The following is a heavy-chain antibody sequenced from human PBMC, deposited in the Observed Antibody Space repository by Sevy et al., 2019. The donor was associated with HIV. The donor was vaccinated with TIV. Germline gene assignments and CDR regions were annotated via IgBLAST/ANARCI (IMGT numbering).Heavy chain of an antibody. CDR2: ISSASSYI. Sequence: GGSLRLSCAASGFTFNYHFMNWVRQVPGKGLEWVSYISSASSYINYSDSVKGRFTISRDNAKNLVFLEMNNLRPEDTAVYFCARGDYYGSLYYFDYWGQGTLVTDSS. D-gene: IGHD3-10*01. CDR3: ARGDYYGSLYYFDY. V-gene: IGHV3-21*01. J-gene: IGHJ4*02. CDR1: GFTFNYHF.